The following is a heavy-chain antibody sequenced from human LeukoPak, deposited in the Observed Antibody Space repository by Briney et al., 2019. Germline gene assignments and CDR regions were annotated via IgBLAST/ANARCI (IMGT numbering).Heavy chain of an antibody. CDR2: IYYSGST. Sequence: SETLPLTCTVSGGSISSYYWSWIRQPPGKGLEWIGYIYYSGSTNYNPSLKSRVTISVDTSKNQFSLKLSSVTAADTAVYYCARDDGGSYNYFDYWGQGTLVTVSS. V-gene: IGHV4-59*01. CDR1: GGSISSYY. J-gene: IGHJ4*02. CDR3: ARDDGGSYNYFDY. D-gene: IGHD1-26*01.